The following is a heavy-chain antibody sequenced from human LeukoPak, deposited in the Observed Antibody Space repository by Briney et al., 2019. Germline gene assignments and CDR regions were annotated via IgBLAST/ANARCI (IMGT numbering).Heavy chain of an antibody. CDR1: GDSISSSY. CDR2: IYYSGST. CDR3: ARLPVGGAKGY. D-gene: IGHD3-16*01. Sequence: SETLSLTCAVSGDSISSSYWSWIRQPPGKGLEWIGYIYYSGSTNYNPSLKSRVTISVDTSKNQFSLKLSSVTAADTAVYYCARLPVGGAKGYWGQGTLVTVSS. J-gene: IGHJ4*02. V-gene: IGHV4-59*01.